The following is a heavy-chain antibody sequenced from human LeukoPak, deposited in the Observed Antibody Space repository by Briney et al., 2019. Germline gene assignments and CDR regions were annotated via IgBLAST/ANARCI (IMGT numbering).Heavy chain of an antibody. V-gene: IGHV1-46*01. J-gene: IGHJ3*02. CDR1: GYTFTSYY. Sequence: GASVKVSCKASGYTFTSYYMHWVRQAPGQGLEWMGIINPSGGSTSYAQKFQGRVTMTRDTSTSTVYMELSSLRSEDTAVYYCARDRGYCSGGSCYPQAFDIWGQGTMVTVSS. CDR3: ARDRGYCSGGSCYPQAFDI. D-gene: IGHD2-15*01. CDR2: INPSGGST.